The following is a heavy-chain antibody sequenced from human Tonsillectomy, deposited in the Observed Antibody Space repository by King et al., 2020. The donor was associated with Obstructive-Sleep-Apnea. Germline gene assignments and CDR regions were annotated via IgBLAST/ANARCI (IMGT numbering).Heavy chain of an antibody. CDR3: ARHLPMATHPRDY. CDR1: GYSFTNYW. V-gene: IGHV5-10-1*01. J-gene: IGHJ4*02. D-gene: IGHD3-10*01. Sequence: VQLVESGAEVKKPGESLRISCTTSGYSFTNYWISWVPQMPGKGLEWMGRIYPRDSETTYSPSFQGHVTISLDKSISTAYLQWSSLKASDTAMYYCARHLPMATHPRDYWGQGTLVTVSS. CDR2: IYPRDSET.